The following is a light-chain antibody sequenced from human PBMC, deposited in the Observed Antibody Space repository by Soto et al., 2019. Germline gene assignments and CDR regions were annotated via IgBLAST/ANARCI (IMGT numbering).Light chain of an antibody. Sequence: IGWTQYPATMSLSRGGRATPSCRASQSVSSYLAWYQQKPGQAPRLLIYDASNRATGIPARFSGSGSGTDFTLTIGSLEPEDFAVYYCQQRSNGPITFGQGTRLEI. V-gene: IGKV3-11*01. J-gene: IGKJ5*01. CDR3: QQRSNGPIT. CDR1: QSVSSY. CDR2: DAS.